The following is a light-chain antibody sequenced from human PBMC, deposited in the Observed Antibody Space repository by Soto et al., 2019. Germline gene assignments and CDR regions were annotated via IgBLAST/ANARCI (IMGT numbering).Light chain of an antibody. CDR3: QQYGDSPPFT. J-gene: IGKJ3*01. CDR2: AAG. CDR1: QGVSSSH. V-gene: IGKV3-20*01. Sequence: EIVLTQSPGTLSLSPGERATLSCRASQGVSSSHLAWYQQKPGQAPRLLIYAAGSRATGIPDRFSGSGSGTDFTLIISRLEPEDFAVYYCQQYGDSPPFTFGPGTKVD.